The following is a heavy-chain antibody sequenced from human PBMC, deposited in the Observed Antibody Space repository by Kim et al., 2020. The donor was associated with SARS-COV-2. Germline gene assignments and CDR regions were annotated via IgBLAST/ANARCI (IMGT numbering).Heavy chain of an antibody. CDR1: GDSISRSSNY. CDR3: ARLVPEKSDREY. Sequence: SETLSLTCTVSGDSISRSSNYWGWIRQPPGKGLEWIGSINYSGNTYYNPSLKSRVTISVDTSKNQFSLKMRTVTASDTAVYYCARLVPEKSDREYWGQGT. J-gene: IGHJ4*02. CDR2: INYSGNT. V-gene: IGHV4-39*01.